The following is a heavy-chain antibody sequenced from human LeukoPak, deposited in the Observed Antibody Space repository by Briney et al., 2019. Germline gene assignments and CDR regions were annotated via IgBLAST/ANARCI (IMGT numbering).Heavy chain of an antibody. CDR1: GYTLTELS. D-gene: IGHD1-26*01. V-gene: IGHV1-24*01. J-gene: IGHJ3*02. CDR2: FDPEDGET. CDR3: ATRTRIIVGATLGAFDI. Sequence: ASVKVSCKVSGYTLTELSMHWVRQAPGKGLECMGGFDPEDGETIYAQKFQGRVTMTEDTSTDTAYMELSSLRSEDTAVYYCATRTRIIVGATLGAFDIWGQGTMVTVSS.